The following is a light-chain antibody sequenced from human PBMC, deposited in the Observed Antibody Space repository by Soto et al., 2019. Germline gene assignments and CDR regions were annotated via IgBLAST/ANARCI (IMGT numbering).Light chain of an antibody. CDR2: GTS. V-gene: IGKV3-15*01. CDR3: HQYEGWLRT. Sequence: EIGMTQSPVTLSVSPGERATLSCRASENISRSLAWYQQKPGQGPSLLIYGTSTRAGGVPARFRGGGSGTEFTLTFTSLQSEDFAGYYGHQYEGWLRTFGQGTKVDI. J-gene: IGKJ1*01. CDR1: ENISRS.